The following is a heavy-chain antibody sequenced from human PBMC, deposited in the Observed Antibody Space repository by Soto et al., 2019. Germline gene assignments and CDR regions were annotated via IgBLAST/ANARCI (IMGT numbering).Heavy chain of an antibody. V-gene: IGHV4-34*01. Sequence: SETLSLTCAVYGGSFSGYYWSWIRQPPGKGLEWIGEINHSGSTNYNPSLKSRVTISVDTSKNQFSLKLSSVTAADTAVYYCARGKARYYYYVMDVRGQGTSVTVSS. J-gene: IGHJ6*02. CDR3: ARGKARYYYYVMDV. CDR2: INHSGST. CDR1: GGSFSGYY.